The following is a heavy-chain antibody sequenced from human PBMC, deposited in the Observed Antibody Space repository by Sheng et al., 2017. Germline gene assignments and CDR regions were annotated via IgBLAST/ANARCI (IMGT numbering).Heavy chain of an antibody. CDR1: EFTFSAYG. J-gene: IGHJ5*02. CDR3: AKDFWSGSNSFDP. Sequence: VQLVESGGLFVRPGGTLRLTCIVSEFTFSAYGMSWVRQSQRKGLECVSAIGSTNDGANTYYTDSVKGRFTISRDDSKNTLYLQMNSLRVEDTAVYYCAKDFWSGSNSFDPWGQGTLVTVSS. D-gene: IGHD3-3*01. CDR2: IGSTNDGANT. V-gene: IGHV3-23*04.